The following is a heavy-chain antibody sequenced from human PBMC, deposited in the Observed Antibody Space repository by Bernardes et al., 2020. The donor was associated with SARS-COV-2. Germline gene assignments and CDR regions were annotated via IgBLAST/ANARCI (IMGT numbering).Heavy chain of an antibody. J-gene: IGHJ5*02. CDR3: AIRVRARNWFDP. D-gene: IGHD2-21*01. V-gene: IGHV1-46*01. CDR2: INPSGGST. Sequence: ASVKVSCKASGYTFTSYYMHWVRQAPGQGLEWMGIINPSGGSTSYAQKFQGRVTMTRDTSTSTVYMELSSLRSEDTAVYYCAIRVRARNWFDPWGQGTLVTVSS. CDR1: GYTFTSYY.